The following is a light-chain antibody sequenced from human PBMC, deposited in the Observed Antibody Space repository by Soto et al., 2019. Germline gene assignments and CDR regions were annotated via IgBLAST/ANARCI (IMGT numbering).Light chain of an antibody. CDR2: DSS. CDR3: QQRNHWPPLT. V-gene: IGKV3-11*01. J-gene: IGKJ5*01. CDR1: QSVDKC. Sequence: EVALTQSPATLSLSPGETATLSCRASQSVDKCLAWYQQRAGQPPRLLSFDSSNRPTGVPVRFSGSGYGTVFTLTLGSLEPEDSALYYCQQRNHWPPLTFGQGTRLEIK.